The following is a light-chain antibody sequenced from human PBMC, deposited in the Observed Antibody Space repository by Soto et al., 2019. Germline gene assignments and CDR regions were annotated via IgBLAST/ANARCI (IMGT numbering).Light chain of an antibody. CDR2: QVS. CDR1: QSLVFRDGNTI. CDR3: AQASHWPLT. V-gene: IGKV2-30*01. J-gene: IGKJ4*01. Sequence: VALTQTPLSLSVTLGQAASISCRSSQSLVFRDGNTILSWFQQRPGQSPRRLIYQVSNRDSGVPDIFSGSGSGTDFTLTISRVEAEDVGIYYCAQASHWPLTFGGGTKVEI.